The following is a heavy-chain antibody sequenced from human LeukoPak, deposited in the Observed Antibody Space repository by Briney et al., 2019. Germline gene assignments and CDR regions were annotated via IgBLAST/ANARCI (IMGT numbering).Heavy chain of an antibody. Sequence: GGSLRLSCAASGFTFSSYGMHWVRQAPGKGLEWVAVISYDGSNKYYADSVKGRFTISRDNSKNTLYLQMNSLRAEDTAVYYRAKVSSSSRDYWGQGTLVTVSS. V-gene: IGHV3-30*18. J-gene: IGHJ4*02. CDR3: AKVSSSSRDY. D-gene: IGHD6-6*01. CDR1: GFTFSSYG. CDR2: ISYDGSNK.